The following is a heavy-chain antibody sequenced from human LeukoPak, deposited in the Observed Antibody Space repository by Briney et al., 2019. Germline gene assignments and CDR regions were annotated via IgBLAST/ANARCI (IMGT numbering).Heavy chain of an antibody. Sequence: ASVKVSCKASGYTFTSYGISWVRQAPGQGLEWMGWISAYNGNTNYAQKLQGRVTMTTDTSTSTAYMELRSLRSDDTAVYYCARGPIQLWLRVLPFDYWGQGTLVTVSS. V-gene: IGHV1-18*01. J-gene: IGHJ4*02. CDR2: ISAYNGNT. CDR3: ARGPIQLWLRVLPFDY. D-gene: IGHD5-18*01. CDR1: GYTFTSYG.